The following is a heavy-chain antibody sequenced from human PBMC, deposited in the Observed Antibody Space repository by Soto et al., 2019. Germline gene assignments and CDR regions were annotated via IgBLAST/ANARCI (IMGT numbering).Heavy chain of an antibody. V-gene: IGHV3-13*01. Sequence: PSETLSLTCTVSGGSISSSSYYWGWIRQPPGKGLEWVSAIGTAGDTYYPGSVKGRFTISRENAKNSLYLQMNSLRAEDTAVYYCARDRGSGWYGVYYYYYGMDVWGQGTTVTVSS. CDR1: GGSISSSSYY. D-gene: IGHD6-19*01. CDR3: ARDRGSGWYGVYYYYYGMDV. CDR2: IGTAGDT. J-gene: IGHJ6*02.